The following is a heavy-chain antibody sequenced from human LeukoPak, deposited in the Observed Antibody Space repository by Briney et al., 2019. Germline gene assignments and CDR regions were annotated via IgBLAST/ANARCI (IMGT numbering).Heavy chain of an antibody. CDR3: ARVSVGATLIDY. D-gene: IGHD1-26*01. CDR2: IYYSGST. V-gene: IGHV4-39*07. CDR1: GSSISSSSYY. J-gene: IGHJ4*02. Sequence: SETLSLTCTVSGSSISSSSYYWGGIRQPPGKGLEWIGSIYYSGSTYYNPSLEIRVTISVDTSKNHFSLKLSSVTTADTAVYYCARVSVGATLIDYWGQGTLVTVSS.